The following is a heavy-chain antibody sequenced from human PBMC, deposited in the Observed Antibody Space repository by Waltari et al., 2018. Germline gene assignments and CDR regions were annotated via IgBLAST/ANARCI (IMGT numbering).Heavy chain of an antibody. D-gene: IGHD3-10*01. CDR2: INPNGNTI. CDR1: GFSFSTYW. CDR3: ARSGFMDV. V-gene: IGHV3-74*01. Sequence: EWQLVESGGGLVQPGGSLRLSCAASGFSFSTYWMNWARQAPGEGLVWVSRINPNGNTIVYADSVKGRFTTSRDNAKNTLYLQMNSLRDDDTAVYYCARSGFMDVWGQGTTVTVSS. J-gene: IGHJ6*02.